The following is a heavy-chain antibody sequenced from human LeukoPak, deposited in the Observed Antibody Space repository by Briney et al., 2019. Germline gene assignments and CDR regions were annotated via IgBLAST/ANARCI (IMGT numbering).Heavy chain of an antibody. Sequence: PSETLSLTCTVSGGSISSSSYYWGWIRQPPGKGLEWIGSIYYSGSTYYDPSLKSRVTISVDTSKNQFSLKVSSVTAADTAVYYCAIRYSSSWYSDAFDIWGQGTMVTVSS. CDR1: GGSISSSSYY. D-gene: IGHD6-13*01. V-gene: IGHV4-39*07. CDR3: AIRYSSSWYSDAFDI. J-gene: IGHJ3*02. CDR2: IYYSGST.